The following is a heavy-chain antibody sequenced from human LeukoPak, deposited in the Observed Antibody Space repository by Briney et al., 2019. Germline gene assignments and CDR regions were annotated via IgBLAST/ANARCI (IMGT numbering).Heavy chain of an antibody. CDR2: INPNSGVT. J-gene: IGHJ1*01. D-gene: IGHD1-26*01. CDR1: GYTFTGYY. V-gene: IGHV1-2*02. Sequence: ASVKVSCKASGYTFTGYYIHWVRQAPGQGLEWMGWINPNSGVTNYAQTFQGRVTISRDTSISTAYMELNSLRSDDTAVYYCARDRGSYYTSWGQGTLVTVSS. CDR3: ARDRGSYYTS.